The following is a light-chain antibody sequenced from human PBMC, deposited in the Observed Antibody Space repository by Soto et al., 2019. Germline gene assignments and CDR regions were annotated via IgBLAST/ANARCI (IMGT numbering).Light chain of an antibody. CDR1: SSDVGDHNS. Sequence: QSALTQPASVSGSPGQSITISCTGTSSDVGDHNSVSWYQQQPGKAPKLMIYAVSNRPSGVSNRFSGSKSGNTASLTISGLQAEDEADYYCSSYTTSTTAIFGGGTKLTVL. J-gene: IGLJ2*01. CDR3: SSYTTSTTAI. V-gene: IGLV2-14*03. CDR2: AVS.